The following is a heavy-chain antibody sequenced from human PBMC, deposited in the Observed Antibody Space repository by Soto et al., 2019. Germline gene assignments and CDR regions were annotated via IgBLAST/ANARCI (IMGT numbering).Heavy chain of an antibody. Sequence: QVQLVQSGPEVRKPGDSVKVSSKASGYTFIAYNMYWVRQAPGQGLEWMGYINPNSGDTNYAQKFKGSVTMTRDTSISTAYMELSRLSFDDTAVYYCARDRSRRGVHSHHYGMDVW. CDR2: INPNSGDT. D-gene: IGHD3-10*01. V-gene: IGHV1-2*04. J-gene: IGHJ6*01. CDR1: GYTFIAYN. CDR3: ARDRSRRGVHSHHYGMDV.